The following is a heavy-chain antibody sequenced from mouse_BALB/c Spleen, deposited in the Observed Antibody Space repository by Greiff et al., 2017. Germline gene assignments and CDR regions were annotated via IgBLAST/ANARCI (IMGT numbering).Heavy chain of an antibody. D-gene: IGHD2-1*01. CDR2: IYPGNSDT. Sequence: EVQLQQSGTVLARPGASVKMSCKASGYSFTSYWMHWVKQRPGQGLEWIGAIYPGNSDTSYNQKFKGKAKLTAVTSASTAYMELSSLTNEDSAVYYCTRSGGNYYYYAMDYWGQGTSVTVSS. CDR3: TRSGGNYYYYAMDY. V-gene: IGHV1-5*01. J-gene: IGHJ4*01. CDR1: GYSFTSYW.